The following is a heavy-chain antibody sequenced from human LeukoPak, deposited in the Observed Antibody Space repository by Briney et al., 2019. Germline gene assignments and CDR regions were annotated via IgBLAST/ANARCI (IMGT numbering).Heavy chain of an antibody. Sequence: GGSLRLSCAASGFIFSGYGMHWVRQAPGKGLEWVANIKQDGSEKYYVDSVKGRFTISRDNAKNSLYLQMNSLRAEDTAVYYCARAVAMVRRTRGFDPWGQGTLVTVSS. CDR2: IKQDGSEK. J-gene: IGHJ5*02. CDR1: GFIFSGYG. CDR3: ARAVAMVRRTRGFDP. D-gene: IGHD3-10*01. V-gene: IGHV3-7*01.